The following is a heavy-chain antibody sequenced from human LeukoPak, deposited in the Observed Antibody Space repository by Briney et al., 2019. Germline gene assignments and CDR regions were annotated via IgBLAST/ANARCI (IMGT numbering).Heavy chain of an antibody. CDR2: IYYSGST. V-gene: IGHV4-59*01. CDR3: ARKRITMVRGHNWFDP. J-gene: IGHJ5*02. CDR1: GGSFSGYY. Sequence: SETLSLTCAVYGGSFSGYYWSWIRQPPGKGLEWIGYIYYSGSTNYNPSLKSRVTISVDTSKNQFSLKLSSVTAADTAVYYCARKRITMVRGHNWFDPWGQGTLVTVSS. D-gene: IGHD3-10*01.